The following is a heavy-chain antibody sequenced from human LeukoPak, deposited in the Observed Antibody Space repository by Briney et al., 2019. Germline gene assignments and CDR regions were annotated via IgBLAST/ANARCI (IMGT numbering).Heavy chain of an antibody. J-gene: IGHJ4*02. D-gene: IGHD5-24*01. CDR2: INHSGST. Sequence: SETLSLTCAVYGGSFSGYYWSWIRQPPGKGLEWIGEINHSGSTNYNPSLKSRVTISVDTSKNQFSLKLSSVTAADTAVYYCAREKHNDFDYWGQGTLVTVSS. CDR1: GGSFSGYY. CDR3: AREKHNDFDY. V-gene: IGHV4-34*01.